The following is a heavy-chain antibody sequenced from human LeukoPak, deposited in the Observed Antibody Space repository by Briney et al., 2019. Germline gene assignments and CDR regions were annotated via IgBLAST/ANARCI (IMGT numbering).Heavy chain of an antibody. D-gene: IGHD6-19*01. CDR2: IYPGDSAT. Sequence: GESLKISCKGSGYSFSSYWIGWVRQMPGKGLEWMGIIYPGDSATPYSPSFQGQVTISADKSITTAYLQWSSLKASDTAVYYCARHYNSGWYFDYWGQGTLVTV. J-gene: IGHJ4*02. CDR3: ARHYNSGWYFDY. CDR1: GYSFSSYW. V-gene: IGHV5-51*01.